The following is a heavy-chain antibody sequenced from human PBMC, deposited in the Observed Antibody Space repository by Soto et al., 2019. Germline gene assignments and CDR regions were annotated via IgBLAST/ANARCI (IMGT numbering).Heavy chain of an antibody. Sequence: PGGSLRLSCAASGFTFSGSAMHWVRQASGKGLEWVGRIRSKANSYATAYAASVKGRFTISRDDSKNTAYLQMNSLKTEDTAVYYCTGIAAAGQYYYYYGMDVWGQGTTVTVSS. V-gene: IGHV3-73*01. CDR3: TGIAAAGQYYYYYGMDV. J-gene: IGHJ6*02. D-gene: IGHD6-13*01. CDR1: GFTFSGSA. CDR2: IRSKANSYAT.